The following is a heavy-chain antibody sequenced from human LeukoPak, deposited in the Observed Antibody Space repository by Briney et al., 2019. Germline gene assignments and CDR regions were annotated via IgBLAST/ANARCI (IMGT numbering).Heavy chain of an antibody. V-gene: IGHV3-48*03. CDR2: ISSSGSTI. Sequence: GGSLRLSCAASGFTFSSYEMNWVRQAPGKGLEWVSYISSSGSTIYYADSVKGRFTISRDNAKNSLYLQMNSLRAEDTAVYYCAGVGQRWIMVRGVISPSFVDYWGQGTLVTVSS. D-gene: IGHD3-10*01. CDR1: GFTFSSYE. J-gene: IGHJ4*02. CDR3: AGVGQRWIMVRGVISPSFVDY.